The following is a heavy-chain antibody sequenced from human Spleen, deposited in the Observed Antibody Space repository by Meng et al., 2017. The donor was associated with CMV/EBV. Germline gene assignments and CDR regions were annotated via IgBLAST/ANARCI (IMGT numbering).Heavy chain of an antibody. CDR2: IYNSGST. Sequence: SETLSLTCTVSGASMRSNYWSWIRQSPGKGLEHIGYIYNSGSTNYNPSLNSRITISVDTSKNQFSLKLSSVTAADTAVYYCARGLDYNFWSGYYTSTFYFDSWGQGTLVTVSS. J-gene: IGHJ4*02. CDR1: GASMRSNY. V-gene: IGHV4-59*01. D-gene: IGHD3-3*01. CDR3: ARGLDYNFWSGYYTSTFYFDS.